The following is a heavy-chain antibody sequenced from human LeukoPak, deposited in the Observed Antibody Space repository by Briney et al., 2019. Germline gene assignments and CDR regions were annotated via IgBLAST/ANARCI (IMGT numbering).Heavy chain of an antibody. CDR1: GGSISSYY. CDR3: ARAPAHYYDSGSYFDY. D-gene: IGHD3-10*01. J-gene: IGHJ4*02. Sequence: SETLSLTCTVSGGSISSYYWSWIRQPPGKGLEWIGYIYYSGSTNYNPSLKSRVTISVDTSKNQFSLKLTSVTAADTAMYYCARAPAHYYDSGSYFDYWGQGTLVTVSS. V-gene: IGHV4-59*01. CDR2: IYYSGST.